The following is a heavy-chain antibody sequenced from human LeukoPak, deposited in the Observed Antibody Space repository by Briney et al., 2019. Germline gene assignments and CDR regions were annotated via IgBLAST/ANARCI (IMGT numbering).Heavy chain of an antibody. CDR3: AKGRRDAYNYYFDY. Sequence: PGGSLRLSCAASGFTFSSYEVNWVRQAPGKGVEWVSGISGGGGSTYYADSVKGRFTISRDNSKNTLYVQMNSLRAEDTAAYYCAKGRRDAYNYYFDYWGQGTLVTVSS. D-gene: IGHD5-24*01. CDR2: ISGGGGST. J-gene: IGHJ4*02. V-gene: IGHV3-23*01. CDR1: GFTFSSYE.